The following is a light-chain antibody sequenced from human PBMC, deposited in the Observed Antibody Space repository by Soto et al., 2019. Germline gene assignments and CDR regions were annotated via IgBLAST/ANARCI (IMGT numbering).Light chain of an antibody. CDR1: QRVSSNY. CDR3: HQYGLSPMVT. Sequence: EIVLTQSPGTLSLSPGERATLSCRASQRVSSNYLAWYQQKHGQAPRLLIYAATSRATGIPDRFSGSVSGTDFTLTISRLEPEDFALYYCHQYGLSPMVTFGPGTKVDIK. V-gene: IGKV3-20*01. J-gene: IGKJ3*01. CDR2: AAT.